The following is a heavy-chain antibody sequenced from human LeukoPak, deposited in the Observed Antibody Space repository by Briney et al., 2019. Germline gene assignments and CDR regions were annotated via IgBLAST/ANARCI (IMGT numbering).Heavy chain of an antibody. CDR1: GFTFSSYG. V-gene: IGHV3-33*01. Sequence: PGGSLRLSCAASGFTFSSYGMHWVRQAPGKGLEWVAVIWYDGSNKYYADSVKGRFTISRDNSKNTLNLQMNSLRAEDTAVYYCAREATMIVVVTNWFDPWGQGTLVTVSS. D-gene: IGHD3-22*01. CDR3: AREATMIVVVTNWFDP. J-gene: IGHJ5*02. CDR2: IWYDGSNK.